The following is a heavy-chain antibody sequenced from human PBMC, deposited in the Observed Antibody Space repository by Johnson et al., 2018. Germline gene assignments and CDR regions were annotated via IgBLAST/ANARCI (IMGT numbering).Heavy chain of an antibody. CDR3: ARDQDCSSTSCLGMDV. CDR1: GFTFSSYG. D-gene: IGHD2-2*01. J-gene: IGHJ6*02. CDR2: IWYDGSNK. Sequence: QVQLVQSGGGVVQPGRSLRLSCAASGFTFSSYGMHWVRQAPGKGLEWVAVIWYDGSNKYYADSVKGRFTISRDNSKNTLYLQRNSLRPADTAVYYCARDQDCSSTSCLGMDVWGQGTTVTVSS. V-gene: IGHV3-33*01.